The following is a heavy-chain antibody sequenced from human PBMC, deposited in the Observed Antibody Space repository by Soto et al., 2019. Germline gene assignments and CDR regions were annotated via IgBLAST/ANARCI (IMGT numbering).Heavy chain of an antibody. J-gene: IGHJ4*02. V-gene: IGHV3-30*04. CDR3: ARQGGSSGIWYFDY. D-gene: IGHD6-6*01. CDR2: TSYDENYK. Sequence: QVHLVESGGGVVQPGRSLRLSCAASGFTFSGYAMHWLRQAPGKGLEWVAATSYDENYKYYADSVKGRFTISRDNSKNTLFLQMNSLRTEDTAVYYCARQGGSSGIWYFDYWGQGSLVTVSS. CDR1: GFTFSGYA.